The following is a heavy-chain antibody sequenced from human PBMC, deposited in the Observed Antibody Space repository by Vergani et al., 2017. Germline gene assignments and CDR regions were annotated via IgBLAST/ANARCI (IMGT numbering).Heavy chain of an antibody. CDR1: GYIFTTYW. Sequence: EVQLVQSGAELKKPGESLKISCKGSGYIFTTYWIGWVRQMPGKGLEWMGIIYPGDSDTRYSPSFQGQVTSSADKSINTAYLQWNSLKASDTAMYSCAKTRVGATDDFDYWGQGTLVTVSS. V-gene: IGHV5-51*01. J-gene: IGHJ4*02. CDR3: AKTRVGATDDFDY. D-gene: IGHD1-26*01. CDR2: IYPGDSDT.